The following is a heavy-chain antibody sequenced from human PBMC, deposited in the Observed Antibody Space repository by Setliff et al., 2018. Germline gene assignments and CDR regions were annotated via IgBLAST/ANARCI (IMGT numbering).Heavy chain of an antibody. D-gene: IGHD3-9*01. CDR3: ACPDILTGLVDY. Sequence: GGSLRLSCAASGFTFSSYEMNWVRQAPGKGLEWVSYISSSGSTIYYADSVKGRFTISRDNAKNSLYLQMNSLRAEDTAVYYCACPDILTGLVDYWGQGTLVTVSS. CDR2: ISSSGSTI. J-gene: IGHJ4*02. V-gene: IGHV3-48*03. CDR1: GFTFSSYE.